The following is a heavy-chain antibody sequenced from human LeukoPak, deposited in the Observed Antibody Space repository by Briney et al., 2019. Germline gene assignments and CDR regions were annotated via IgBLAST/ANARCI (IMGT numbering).Heavy chain of an antibody. J-gene: IGHJ5*02. CDR3: ARSPVTTWWFDP. V-gene: IGHV4-61*02. CDR2: IYRSGST. Sequence: PSETLSLTCTVSGYSISSGYYWNWIRQPAGKGLEWIGRIYRSGSTNYNPSLKSRVTISVDTSKNQLSLKLSSVTAADTAVYSCARSPVTTWWFDPWGQGTLVTVSS. D-gene: IGHD4-17*01. CDR1: GYSISSGYY.